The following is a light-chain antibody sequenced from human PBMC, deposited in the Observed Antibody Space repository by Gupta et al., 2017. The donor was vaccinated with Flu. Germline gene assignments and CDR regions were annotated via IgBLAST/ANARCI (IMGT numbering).Light chain of an antibody. V-gene: IGLV3-21*02. CDR3: QVWDSGSDHKV. J-gene: IGLJ3*02. Sequence: SSVLTQPPSVSVAPGQTARITCGGNNLGSKTVHWYQQKPGQSPVLVVYDDSDRPSGIPDRFSGSKSGNTATLTISRVEAGEEADFYCQVWDSGSDHKVFGGGTKLTVL. CDR2: DDS. CDR1: NLGSKT.